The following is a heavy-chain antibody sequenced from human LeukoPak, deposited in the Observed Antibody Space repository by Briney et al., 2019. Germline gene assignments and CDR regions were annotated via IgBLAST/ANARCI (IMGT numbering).Heavy chain of an antibody. Sequence: PGGSLRLSCAASGFTFSSYGMHWVRQAPGKRLEWVAVISYDGSNKYYADSVKGRFTISRDNSKNTLYLQMNSLRAEDTAVYYCAKDPYDYDFWSGPGYFDLWGRGTLVTVSS. CDR3: AKDPYDYDFWSGPGYFDL. CDR2: ISYDGSNK. V-gene: IGHV3-30*18. J-gene: IGHJ2*01. CDR1: GFTFSSYG. D-gene: IGHD3-3*01.